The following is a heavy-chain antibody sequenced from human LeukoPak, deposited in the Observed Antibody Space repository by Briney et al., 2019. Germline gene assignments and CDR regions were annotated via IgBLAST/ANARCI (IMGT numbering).Heavy chain of an antibody. CDR3: ARAEGIDY. J-gene: IGHJ4*02. Sequence: QPGGSLSLSCAAPGFTFSTYAMTWFRQPPGKGLEWVSYTSTSPSTIYYADSVKGRFTISRDNAKKAMYLQMNSLRAEDTAVYYCARAEGIDYWGQGTLVTVSS. V-gene: IGHV3-48*01. CDR1: GFTFSTYA. CDR2: TSTSPSTI.